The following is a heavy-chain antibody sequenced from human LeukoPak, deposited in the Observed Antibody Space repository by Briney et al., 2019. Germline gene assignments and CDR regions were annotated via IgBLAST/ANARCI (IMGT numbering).Heavy chain of an antibody. CDR3: ASLPSGRHLSIRH. Sequence: PGGSLRLSCAASGFTFSSYWMSWVRQAPGKGLEWVASIKEDGSEKYYVDSVRGRFTISRDNAENSLYLQMNSLRAEDTAVYYCASLPSGRHLSIRHWGQGTLVTVSS. CDR1: GFTFSSYW. V-gene: IGHV3-7*01. J-gene: IGHJ1*01. CDR2: IKEDGSEK. D-gene: IGHD1-26*01.